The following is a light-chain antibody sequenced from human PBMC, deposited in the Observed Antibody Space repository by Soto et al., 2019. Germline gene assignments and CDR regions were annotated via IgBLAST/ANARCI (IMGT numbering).Light chain of an antibody. CDR1: SSDVGGYNY. J-gene: IGLJ2*01. CDR3: SSYAGNNIVI. V-gene: IGLV2-8*01. Sequence: QSALTQPPSASGSPRQSVTISCTGTSSDVGGYNYVSWYQQHPGKVPKLMIYEVTRRPSGVPDRFSSSKSGNTASLTVSALQAEDEAHYYCSSYAGNNIVIFGGGTKLTVL. CDR2: EVT.